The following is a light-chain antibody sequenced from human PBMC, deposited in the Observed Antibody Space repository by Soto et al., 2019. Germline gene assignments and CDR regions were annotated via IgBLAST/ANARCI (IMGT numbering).Light chain of an antibody. CDR2: DTS. J-gene: IGKJ1*01. CDR1: QTLSSSF. CDR3: RQYGYLGT. V-gene: IGKV3-20*01. Sequence: EIVLTQSPGTLSLSPGERATLSCRTSQTLSSSFLAWYQQTPGQAPRLLIYDTSTRAIDIPDRFSGSGSGTDFTLTISRLEPEDFAVYYCRQYGYLGTFGQGTKVEFK.